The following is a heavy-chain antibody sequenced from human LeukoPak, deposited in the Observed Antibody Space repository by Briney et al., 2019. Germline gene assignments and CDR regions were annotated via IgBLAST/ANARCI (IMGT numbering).Heavy chain of an antibody. CDR2: ISSSGNSI. V-gene: IGHV3-48*03. Sequence: GGSLRLSCEASGFTFSSYNMNWVRQAPGKGLEWVSYISSSGNSISYADSVKGRFTISRDNAKNSLYLQMNSLRAEDTAVYYCARADDSSSGYFDYWGQGTLVTVSS. D-gene: IGHD6-6*01. J-gene: IGHJ4*02. CDR1: GFTFSSYN. CDR3: ARADDSSSGYFDY.